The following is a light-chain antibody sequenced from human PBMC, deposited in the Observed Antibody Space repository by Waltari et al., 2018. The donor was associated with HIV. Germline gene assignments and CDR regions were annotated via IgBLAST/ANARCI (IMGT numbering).Light chain of an antibody. CDR1: QSIDNW. CDR3: QQYNSYWT. Sequence: IQMAQSPSTLSASVGDSATIPCLAGQSIDNWLAWYQQKPGKAPKLLIYKVSSLESGVPSRFSGIGSGTEFTLTISRLQPDDFATYYCQQYNSYWTFGQGTKVEI. J-gene: IGKJ1*01. V-gene: IGKV1-5*03. CDR2: KVS.